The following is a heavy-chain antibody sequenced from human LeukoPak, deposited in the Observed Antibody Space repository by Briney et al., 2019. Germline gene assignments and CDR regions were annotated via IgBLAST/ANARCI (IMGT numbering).Heavy chain of an antibody. V-gene: IGHV1-8*01. Sequence: GASVKVSCKASGYTFTRYDVNWVGPATGQGLEWMGGMNPNRGNTDYAQKFRDRVTMTRNTSISTAYMELSSLRSEDTAVYYCARGGVYDILTGYGTWVEDDSFDIWGQGTMVTVSS. D-gene: IGHD3-9*01. J-gene: IGHJ3*02. CDR2: MNPNRGNT. CDR1: GYTFTRYD. CDR3: ARGGVYDILTGYGTWVEDDSFDI.